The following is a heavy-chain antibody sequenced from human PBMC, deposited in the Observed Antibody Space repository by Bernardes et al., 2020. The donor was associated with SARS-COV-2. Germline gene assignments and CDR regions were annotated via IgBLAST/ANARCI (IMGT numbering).Heavy chain of an antibody. CDR2: FDPEDGET. Sequence: AAVQVSCQVSVYTLTELSMHWVRQAPGKGLEWMGGFDPEDGETIYAQKVQGRVTMTEDTSTHTAYMELSSLRSEDTAVYYCATGPTVTIPSWVDPWGQGTLVTVSS. CDR1: VYTLTELS. CDR3: ATGPTVTIPSWVDP. V-gene: IGHV1-24*01. D-gene: IGHD4-17*01. J-gene: IGHJ5*02.